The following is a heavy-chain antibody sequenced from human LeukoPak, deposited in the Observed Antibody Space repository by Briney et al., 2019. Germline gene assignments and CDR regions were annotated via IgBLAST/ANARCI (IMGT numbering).Heavy chain of an antibody. CDR3: AGGGSSEIDY. D-gene: IGHD6-13*01. Sequence: GGSLRLSCAASGFTFNAYSMNWVRQAPGKGLEWVSSITSSSSYIYYADSVKGRFTISRDNAKNSLNLEMNSLRAEDTAVYYCAGGGSSEIDYWGQGTLVTVSS. CDR1: GFTFNAYS. J-gene: IGHJ4*02. V-gene: IGHV3-21*01. CDR2: ITSSSSYI.